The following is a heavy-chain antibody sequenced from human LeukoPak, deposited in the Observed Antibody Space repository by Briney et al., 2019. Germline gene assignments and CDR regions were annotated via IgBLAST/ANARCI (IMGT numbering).Heavy chain of an antibody. CDR1: GGYISSYY. Sequence: SETLSLTCSVSGGYISSYYWSWIRQPPGKGLEWIGYIYYSGSTNYNPSLKSRVTISVDTSRNQFSLKVNSVTAADTAVYYCARHQRGHSDAFDIWGQGTMVTVSS. V-gene: IGHV4-59*01. CDR2: IYYSGST. J-gene: IGHJ3*02. CDR3: ARHQRGHSDAFDI. D-gene: IGHD4-23*01.